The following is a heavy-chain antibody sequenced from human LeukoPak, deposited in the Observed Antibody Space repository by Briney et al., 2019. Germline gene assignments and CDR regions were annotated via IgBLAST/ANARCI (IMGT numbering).Heavy chain of an antibody. V-gene: IGHV3-33*01. D-gene: IGHD6-19*01. CDR1: GFTFSSYG. J-gene: IGHJ4*02. Sequence: PGGSLRLSCAASGFTFSSYGMHWVRQAPGKGLEWVAVIWYDGSNKYYADSVKGRFTISRDNSKNTLYLQMNSLRAEDTAVYYCARGNRAVAGLDYWGQGTLVTVSS. CDR3: ARGNRAVAGLDY. CDR2: IWYDGSNK.